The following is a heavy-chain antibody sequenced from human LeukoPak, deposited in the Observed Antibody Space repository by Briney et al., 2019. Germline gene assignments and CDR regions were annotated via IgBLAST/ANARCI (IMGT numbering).Heavy chain of an antibody. V-gene: IGHV4-39*07. CDR3: ARALGYCSSTSCYGSEPFDY. J-gene: IGHJ4*02. CDR2: IYHSGST. D-gene: IGHD2-2*01. Sequence: PSETLSLTCTVSGGSISSSSYYWGWIRQPPGKGLEWIGSIYHSGSTYYNPSLKSRVTISVDTSKNQFSLKLSSVTAADTAVYYCARALGYCSSTSCYGSEPFDYWGQGTLVTVSS. CDR1: GGSISSSSYY.